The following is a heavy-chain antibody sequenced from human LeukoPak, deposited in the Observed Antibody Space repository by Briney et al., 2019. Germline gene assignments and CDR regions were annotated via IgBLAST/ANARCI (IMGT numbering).Heavy chain of an antibody. D-gene: IGHD2-2*01. CDR2: ISSSSSYI. Sequence: GGSLRLSCAASGFTFSRYSMNWVRQAPGKGLEWVSSISSSSSYIYYADSVKDRFTISRDNAKNSLYLQMNSLRAEDTAVYYCARPLVRGYCSSTSCYGSDYWGQGKPVTVSS. CDR3: ARPLVRGYCSSTSCYGSDY. V-gene: IGHV3-21*01. J-gene: IGHJ4*02. CDR1: GFTFSRYS.